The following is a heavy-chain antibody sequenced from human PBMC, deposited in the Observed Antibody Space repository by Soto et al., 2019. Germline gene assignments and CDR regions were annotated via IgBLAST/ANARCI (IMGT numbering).Heavy chain of an antibody. CDR1: GGSISSYY. J-gene: IGHJ4*02. Sequence: QVQLQESGPGLVKPSETLSLTCTVSGGSISSYYWSWIRQPPVKGLEWFGYIYHSGSTNYNPSLKSRVTISVYTSKNQFSLKLSSVTAADTAVYYCARFSRRRSVAGDYWGQGTLVTVSS. CDR3: ARFSRRRSVAGDY. CDR2: IYHSGST. V-gene: IGHV4-59*01. D-gene: IGHD6-19*01.